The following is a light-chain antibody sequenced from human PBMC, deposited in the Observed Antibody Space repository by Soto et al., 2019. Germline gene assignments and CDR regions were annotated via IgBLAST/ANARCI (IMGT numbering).Light chain of an antibody. Sequence: DIQMTQSPSTLSASVGDRVTITCRASQTISTWLAWYQHKPGKAPNLLIYDASTLMSGVPPRFSGSGSGTDFTLTISSLQPEDFATYFCQQANSFPITFGQGTRREIK. J-gene: IGKJ5*01. V-gene: IGKV1-5*01. CDR3: QQANSFPIT. CDR1: QTISTW. CDR2: DAS.